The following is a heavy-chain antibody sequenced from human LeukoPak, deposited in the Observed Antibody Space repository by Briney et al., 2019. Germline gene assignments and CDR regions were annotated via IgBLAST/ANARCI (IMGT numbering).Heavy chain of an antibody. CDR2: IYPGDSDT. CDR3: ARGTTVGHFAY. D-gene: IGHD1-1*01. CDR1: GYGFTSYW. V-gene: IGHV5-51*01. Sequence: GESLQISCKGSGYGFTSYWIAWVRQMPGKGLEWMGIIYPGDSDTRYSPSFQGQVTISADKSLSTAYLQWSSLKASDTAVYYCARGTTVGHFAYWGQGTLVTVSS. J-gene: IGHJ4*02.